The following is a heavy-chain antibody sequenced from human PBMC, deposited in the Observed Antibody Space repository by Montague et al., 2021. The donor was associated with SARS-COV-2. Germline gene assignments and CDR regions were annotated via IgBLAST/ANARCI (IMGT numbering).Heavy chain of an antibody. J-gene: IGHJ4*02. CDR2: IYYSGST. CDR3: ARASGKKTIFGVVISYFDY. CDR1: GGSISSGGYY. D-gene: IGHD3-3*01. V-gene: IGHV4-31*03. Sequence: TLSLTCTVSGGSISSGGYYWSWIRQHPGKGLEWIGYIYYSGSTYYNPSLKSRVTISVDTSKNQFSLKLSSVTAADTAVYYCARASGKKTIFGVVISYFDYGGQGTLVTVPS.